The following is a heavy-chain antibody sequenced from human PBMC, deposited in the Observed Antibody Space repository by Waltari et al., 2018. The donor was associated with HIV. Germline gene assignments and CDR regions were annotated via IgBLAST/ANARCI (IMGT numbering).Heavy chain of an antibody. CDR3: ARALAYDRDY. CDR1: GFTFSSFE. V-gene: IGHV3-48*03. Sequence: EVQLVESGGGLVQPGGSLRPAWAASGFTFSSFEMHWVRQAPGKGLEWVSYISSSGSTIYDADSVKGRFTISRDNAKNSLYLQMNSLRAEDTAVYYCARALAYDRDYWGQGTLVTVSS. D-gene: IGHD3-22*01. CDR2: ISSSGSTI. J-gene: IGHJ4*02.